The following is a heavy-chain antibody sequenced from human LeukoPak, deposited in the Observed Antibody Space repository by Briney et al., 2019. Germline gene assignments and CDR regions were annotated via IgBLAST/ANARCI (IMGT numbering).Heavy chain of an antibody. CDR1: GGSISSYY. V-gene: IGHV4-59*01. CDR3: ARLQAAVTIHAYFDY. J-gene: IGHJ4*01. D-gene: IGHD4-17*01. CDR2: IYYSGST. Sequence: SETLSLTCTVSGGSISSYYWSWLRQPPGKGLEWIGYIYYSGSTNYNPSLKSRVAISVDTSKNQFSLKLDSVTAADTAVYYCARLQAAVTIHAYFDYWGQGTLVTVSS.